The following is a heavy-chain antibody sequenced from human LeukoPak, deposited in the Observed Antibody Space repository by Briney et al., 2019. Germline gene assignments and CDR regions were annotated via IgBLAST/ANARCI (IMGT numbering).Heavy chain of an antibody. CDR3: AREEIGLRFLEWLLPNWFDP. V-gene: IGHV1-8*01. CDR1: VYTFTSYD. D-gene: IGHD3-3*01. J-gene: IGHJ5*02. Sequence: ASVKVSCKASVYTFTSYDINWVRQATGQGLEWMGWMNPNSGNTGYAQKFQGRVTMTRNTSISTAYMELSSLRSEDTAVYYCAREEIGLRFLEWLLPNWFDPWGQGTLVTVSS. CDR2: MNPNSGNT.